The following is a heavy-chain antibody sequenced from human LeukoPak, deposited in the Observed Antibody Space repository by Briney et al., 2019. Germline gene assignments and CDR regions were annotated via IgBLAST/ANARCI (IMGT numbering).Heavy chain of an antibody. V-gene: IGHV3-72*01. CDR1: GFTFSDHA. CDR3: TRLVGAND. CDR2: IRNKANSYTT. D-gene: IGHD1-26*01. Sequence: LAGGSLRLSCAASGFTFSDHAMDWVRQAPGKGLEWVGRIRNKANSYTTEYAASVQGRFTVSRDDSMNSLYLQMNSMKTEDTAVYYCTRLVGANDWGQGTLVTVSS. J-gene: IGHJ4*02.